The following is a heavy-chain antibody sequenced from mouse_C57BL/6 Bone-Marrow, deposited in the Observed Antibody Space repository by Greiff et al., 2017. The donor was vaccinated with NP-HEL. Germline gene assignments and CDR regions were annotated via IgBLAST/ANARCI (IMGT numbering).Heavy chain of an antibody. Sequence: VQLQQPGTELVKPGASVKLSCKASGYTFTSYWMHWLKQRPGQGLEWLGNINPNNGGTNDNEKFKTKATLTVDKSSSTAYMQLSSLTSEDSAVDYCARDSGYAFDYWGQGTTLTVSA. CDR2: INPNNGGT. CDR3: ARDSGYAFDY. CDR1: GYTFTSYW. D-gene: IGHD3-2*02. V-gene: IGHV1-53*01. J-gene: IGHJ2*01.